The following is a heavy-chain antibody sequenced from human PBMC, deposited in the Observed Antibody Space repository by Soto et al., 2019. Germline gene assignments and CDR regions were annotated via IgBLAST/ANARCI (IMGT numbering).Heavy chain of an antibody. CDR2: INAGNGNT. J-gene: IGHJ6*02. CDR1: GYTFTSYA. Sequence: QVQLVQSGAEVKKPGASVKVSCKASGYTFTSYAMHWVRQAPRQRLEWMGWINAGNGNTKYSQKFQGRVTITRDTSASTAYMELSSLRSEDTAVYYCARVGCGGDCYDQGYYYYGMDVWGQGTTVTVSS. D-gene: IGHD2-21*02. V-gene: IGHV1-3*01. CDR3: ARVGCGGDCYDQGYYYYGMDV.